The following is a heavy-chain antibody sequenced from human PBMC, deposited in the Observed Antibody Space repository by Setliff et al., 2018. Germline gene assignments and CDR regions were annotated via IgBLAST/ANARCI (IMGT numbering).Heavy chain of an antibody. V-gene: IGHV4-59*02. D-gene: IGHD5-18*01. Sequence: SETLSLTCTVSGASVSTHYWSWVRQSPRKGLEWIGSMYYGGGGSTYYNASLKSRVTISVDTSKNQFSLKLSSVTAADTAVYYCAREIHSAAYNWFDPWGQGTLVTVSS. CDR1: GASVSTHY. CDR2: MYYGGGGST. J-gene: IGHJ5*02. CDR3: AREIHSAAYNWFDP.